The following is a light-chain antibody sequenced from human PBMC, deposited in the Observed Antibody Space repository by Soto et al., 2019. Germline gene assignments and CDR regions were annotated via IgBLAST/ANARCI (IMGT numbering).Light chain of an antibody. CDR3: HQYDNVPQT. V-gene: IGKV1-33*01. CDR1: QDIGNF. Sequence: DIQMTQSPSSLSASVGDRVTITCQASQDIGNFLNWYQQKPGKAPKLLIYDASNLQTGVPSRFSGSGTGTHFTFTISSLQPEDSATYYCHQYDNVPQTFGQGTKLEIK. CDR2: DAS. J-gene: IGKJ2*01.